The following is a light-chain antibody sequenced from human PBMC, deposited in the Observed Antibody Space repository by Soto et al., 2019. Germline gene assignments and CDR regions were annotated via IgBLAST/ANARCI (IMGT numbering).Light chain of an antibody. Sequence: QSALTQPASVSGSPGQSITISCTGTGSDVGDNNYVSWYQQHPGKAPKLMIYDVTHRPSGISNRFSGSKSGNTASLTISGLQAEDEADYYCSSYTSTSTLYVFGTGTKLTVL. CDR3: SSYTSTSTLYV. J-gene: IGLJ1*01. CDR2: DVT. V-gene: IGLV2-14*01. CDR1: GSDVGDNNY.